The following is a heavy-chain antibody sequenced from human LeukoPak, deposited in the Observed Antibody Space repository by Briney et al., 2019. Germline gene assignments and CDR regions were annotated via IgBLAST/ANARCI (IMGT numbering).Heavy chain of an antibody. Sequence: GGSLRLSCAASGFTFSGYSMGWVRQAPGKGLEYVSSITDGGVTTYSADSVKGRFTISRDNSKNTLYLQMNSLRVEDTALFYCVKYAGSYFDYWGQGTLVTVSS. CDR3: VKYAGSYFDY. D-gene: IGHD2-2*01. CDR1: GFTFSGYS. V-gene: IGHV3-23*01. J-gene: IGHJ4*02. CDR2: ITDGGVTT.